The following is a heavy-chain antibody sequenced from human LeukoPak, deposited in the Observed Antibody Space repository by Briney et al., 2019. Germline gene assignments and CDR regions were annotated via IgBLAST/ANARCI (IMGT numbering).Heavy chain of an antibody. D-gene: IGHD1-26*01. V-gene: IGHV4-39*07. CDR2: VYYSGST. CDR3: AKDTVGATFPGAFDI. Sequence: SETLSLTCTVSGGSISSSTYYWGWIRQPPGKGLEWIGSVYYSGSTYYNPSLKSRVTISEDASKNQFSLKLTSVTAADTAVYYCAKDTVGATFPGAFDIWGQGTMVTVSS. CDR1: GGSISSSTYY. J-gene: IGHJ3*02.